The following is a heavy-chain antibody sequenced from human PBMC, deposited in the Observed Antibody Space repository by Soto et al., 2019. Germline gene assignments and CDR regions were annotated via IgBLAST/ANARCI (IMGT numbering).Heavy chain of an antibody. D-gene: IGHD2-21*02. V-gene: IGHV1-69*13. CDR1: GGTFSSYT. CDR2: IIPIFGTA. Sequence: SLKVSCKASGGTFSSYTISWVRRAPGEGLEWMGGIIPIFGTANYAQKFQGRVTITADESTSTAYMELSSLRSEDTAVYYCASSFVVVTALDYWGQGTLVTVS. CDR3: ASSFVVVTALDY. J-gene: IGHJ4*02.